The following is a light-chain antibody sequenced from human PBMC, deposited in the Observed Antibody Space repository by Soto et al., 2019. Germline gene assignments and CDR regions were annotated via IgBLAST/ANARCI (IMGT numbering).Light chain of an antibody. CDR2: KAS. CDR3: QQYNGT. Sequence: DIQMTQSPSTLSASVGDRVTITCRASQSISNWLAWYQQKPGKAPKLLIYKASNLESGVPSRLSGSGSGTEFTLTISSLQPDDFATYYCQQYNGTFGQGTKVDIK. CDR1: QSISNW. V-gene: IGKV1-5*03. J-gene: IGKJ1*01.